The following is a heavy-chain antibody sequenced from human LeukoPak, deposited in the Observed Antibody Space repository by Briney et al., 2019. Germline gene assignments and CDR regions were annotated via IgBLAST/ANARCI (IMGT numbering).Heavy chain of an antibody. CDR1: GFTFSNSW. V-gene: IGHV3-74*01. D-gene: IGHD2-21*02. Sequence: PGGSLRLSCAASGFTFSNSWMNWVRQAPGKGLVWVSRINTDGSITSYAASVKGRFTISRDNAKNMLYLQMNSLRAEDTAVYYCARAEGYCGSDCYSPFGDWGQGTLVTVSS. J-gene: IGHJ4*02. CDR2: INTDGSIT. CDR3: ARAEGYCGSDCYSPFGD.